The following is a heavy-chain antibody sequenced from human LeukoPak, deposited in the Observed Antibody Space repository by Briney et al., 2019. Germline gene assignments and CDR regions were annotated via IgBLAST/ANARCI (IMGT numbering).Heavy chain of an antibody. V-gene: IGHV4-59*01. CDR3: AGGNRYYYDSSGYYYVPPFDY. D-gene: IGHD3-22*01. CDR2: IYYSGST. Sequence: SETLSLTCTVSGGSINTYYWSWIRQPPGKGLEWIGYIYYSGSTNYNPSLKSRVTLSMDTSKNQFSLRLSSVTAADTAVYYCAGGNRYYYDSSGYYYVPPFDYWGQGTLVTVSS. J-gene: IGHJ4*02. CDR1: GGSINTYY.